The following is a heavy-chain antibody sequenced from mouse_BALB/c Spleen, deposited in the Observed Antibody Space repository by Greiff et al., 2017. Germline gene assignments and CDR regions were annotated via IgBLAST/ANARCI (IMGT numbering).Heavy chain of an antibody. V-gene: IGHV7-3*02. J-gene: IGHJ3*01. Sequence: EVMLVESGGGLVQPGGSLRLSCATSGFTFTDYYMSWVRQPPGKALEWLGFIRNKANGYTTEYSASVKGRFTISRDNSQSILYLQMNTLRAEDSATYYCARDREGYPFAYWGQGTLVTVSA. CDR3: ARDREGYPFAY. D-gene: IGHD2-2*01. CDR1: GFTFTDYY. CDR2: IRNKANGYTT.